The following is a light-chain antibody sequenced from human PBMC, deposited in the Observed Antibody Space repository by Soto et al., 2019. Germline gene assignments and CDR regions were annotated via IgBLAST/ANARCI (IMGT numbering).Light chain of an antibody. J-gene: IGKJ4*01. CDR2: TTS. CDR3: QQSYSTPLT. V-gene: IGKV1-39*01. CDR1: QTIDKY. Sequence: EIQMTQAPSSLSACVGDRVTITCRASQTIDKYLNWYQEKPGKAPKLLIYTTSTLQSEVPSRFSGSGSETDFTLTISSVQPEDFATYYSQQSYSTPLTFGGGTKVDIK.